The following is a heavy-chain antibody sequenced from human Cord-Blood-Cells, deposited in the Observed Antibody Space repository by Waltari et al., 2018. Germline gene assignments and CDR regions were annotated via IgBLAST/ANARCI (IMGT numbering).Heavy chain of an antibody. J-gene: IGHJ4*02. D-gene: IGHD2-15*01. V-gene: IGHV1-8*01. Sequence: QVQLVQSGAEVKKPGASVKEGCKEDGYSFTSNDINWVRQATGQGLEWMGWMNPNSGNTGYAQELQGRVTMTRNTSISTAYMSVSPGLSEYTSVVCLPLSFASFFVDTLWSDYWGQGTLVTVSS. CDR3: PLSFASFFVDTLWSDY. CDR2: MNPNSGNT. CDR1: GYSFTSND.